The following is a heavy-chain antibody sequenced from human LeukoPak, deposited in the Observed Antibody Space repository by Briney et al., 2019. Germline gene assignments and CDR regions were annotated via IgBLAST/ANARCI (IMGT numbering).Heavy chain of an antibody. J-gene: IGHJ5*02. V-gene: IGHV1-2*02. Sequence: ASVKVSCKASGYTFTGYYMHWVRQAPGQGLEWMGWINPNSGGTNYTQKFQGRVTMTRDTSVSTAYMELSRLRSDDTAVYYCARGNPKTFDSSWYGGDWFDPWGQGTLVTVSS. CDR1: GYTFTGYY. CDR2: INPNSGGT. CDR3: ARGNPKTFDSSWYGGDWFDP. D-gene: IGHD6-13*01.